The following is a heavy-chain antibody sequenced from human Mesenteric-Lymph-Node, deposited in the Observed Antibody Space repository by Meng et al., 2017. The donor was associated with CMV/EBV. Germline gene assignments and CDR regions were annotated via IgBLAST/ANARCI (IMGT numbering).Heavy chain of an antibody. V-gene: IGHV1-69*05. CDR1: GGTFNNYA. Sequence: SVKVSCKASGGTFNNYAISWVRQAPGQGLEWMGGIISVFGAANYAQKFQGRVTITTDESTTIAYMELSSLGSEDTAMYYCARHYCSGGNCYFRFDPWGQGTLVTVSS. CDR3: ARHYCSGGNCYFRFDP. CDR2: IISVFGAA. D-gene: IGHD2-15*01. J-gene: IGHJ5*02.